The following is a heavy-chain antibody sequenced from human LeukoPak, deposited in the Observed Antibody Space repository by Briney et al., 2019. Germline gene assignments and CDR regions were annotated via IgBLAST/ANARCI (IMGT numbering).Heavy chain of an antibody. V-gene: IGHV1-69*02. CDR2: IIPILGIA. Sequence: SVKVSCEASGGTFSGYTISWVRQAPGQGLEWMGRIIPILGIANYAQKLQGRVTITADKSTSTAYMELSSLRSEDTAVYYCARAIDDFWSGYPDYWGQGTLVTVSS. CDR1: GGTFSGYT. J-gene: IGHJ4*02. D-gene: IGHD3-3*01. CDR3: ARAIDDFWSGYPDY.